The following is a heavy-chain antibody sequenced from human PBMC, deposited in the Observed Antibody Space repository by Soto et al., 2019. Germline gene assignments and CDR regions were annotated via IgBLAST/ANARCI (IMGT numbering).Heavy chain of an antibody. Sequence: LRLSCAASGFTFSDYYMSWIRQAPGKGLEWVSYISSSGSTIYYADSVKGRFTISRDNAKNSLYLQMNSLRAEDTAVYYCARAPTYYYDSSGYFDYFDYWGQGTLVTVSS. D-gene: IGHD3-22*01. CDR1: GFTFSDYY. V-gene: IGHV3-11*01. CDR3: ARAPTYYYDSSGYFDYFDY. J-gene: IGHJ4*02. CDR2: ISSSGSTI.